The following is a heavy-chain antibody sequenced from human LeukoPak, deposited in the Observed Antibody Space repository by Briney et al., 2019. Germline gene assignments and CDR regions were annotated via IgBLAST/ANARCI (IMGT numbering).Heavy chain of an antibody. D-gene: IGHD6-19*01. CDR2: IIPIFGTA. Sequence: SVKVSCKASGGTFSSYAISWVRQAPGQGLEWMGGIIPIFGTANYAQKFQGRVTITTDESTSTAYMELSSLRSEDTAVYYCARGIAVADGVYYGMDVWGQGTTVTVSS. CDR3: ARGIAVADGVYYGMDV. CDR1: GGTFSSYA. V-gene: IGHV1-69*05. J-gene: IGHJ6*02.